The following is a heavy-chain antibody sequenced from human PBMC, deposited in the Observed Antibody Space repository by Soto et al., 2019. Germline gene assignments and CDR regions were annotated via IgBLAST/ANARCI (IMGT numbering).Heavy chain of an antibody. CDR2: INHLGSI. J-gene: IGHJ6*03. Sequence: KPSETLSLTCVVSGGSLSDYVWSWIRQPPGMALEWIGEINHLGSINYNPSLKSRVTMSVDTSKNQFSLTLNSVTAADTATYYCARWGISHWAYFYYMDVWDRGTTVTVSS. CDR1: GGSLSDYV. CDR3: ARWGISHWAYFYYMDV. D-gene: IGHD2-21*01. V-gene: IGHV4-34*01.